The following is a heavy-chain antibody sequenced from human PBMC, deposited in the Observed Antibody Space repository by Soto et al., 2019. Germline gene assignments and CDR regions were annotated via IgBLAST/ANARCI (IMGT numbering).Heavy chain of an antibody. D-gene: IGHD3-10*01. CDR3: ARVYRITMVRGELSEY. CDR1: GYTFTSYG. CDR2: ISAYNGNT. Sequence: QVQLVQSGAEVKKPGASVKVSCKASGYTFTSYGISWVRQAPGQGLEWMAWISAYNGNTNYAQKLQGRVTMTTDTSPSSADMELRSLRSGETAVYYCARVYRITMVRGELSEYWGQGTLVTVSS. J-gene: IGHJ4*02. V-gene: IGHV1-18*01.